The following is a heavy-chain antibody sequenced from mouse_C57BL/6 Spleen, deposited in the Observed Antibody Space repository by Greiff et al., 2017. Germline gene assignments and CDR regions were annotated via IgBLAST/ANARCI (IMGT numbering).Heavy chain of an antibody. V-gene: IGHV14-3*01. CDR3: ASTTTVVATEYFGV. D-gene: IGHD1-1*01. Sequence: EVKLQESVAELVRPGASVKLSCTASGFNIKNTYMHWVKQRPEQGLEWIGRIDPANGNTKYAPKFQGKATITADTSSNTAYLQLSSLTSEDTAIYYCASTTTVVATEYFGVWGTGTTVTVSS. J-gene: IGHJ1*03. CDR2: IDPANGNT. CDR1: GFNIKNTY.